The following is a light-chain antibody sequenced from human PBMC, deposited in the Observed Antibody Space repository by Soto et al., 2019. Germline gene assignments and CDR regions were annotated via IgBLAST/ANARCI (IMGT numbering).Light chain of an antibody. J-gene: IGLJ2*01. CDR2: EVS. Sequence: QSVLTQPPSVSGSPGQSVTISCSGTSGDVGGYNYVSWYQQHPGTAPKLVIYEVSERPSAAPDRFSGSKSGNTASLTVSGLQADDEADYYCSSYAGNNIVVFGGGTKVTVL. CDR1: SGDVGGYNY. CDR3: SSYAGNNIVV. V-gene: IGLV2-8*01.